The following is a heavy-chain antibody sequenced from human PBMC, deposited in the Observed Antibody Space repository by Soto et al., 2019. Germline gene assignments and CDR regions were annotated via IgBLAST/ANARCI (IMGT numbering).Heavy chain of an antibody. CDR1: GYTFTSYD. D-gene: IGHD3-3*01. CDR2: MNPNSGNT. Sequence: QVQLVQSGAEVKKPGASVKVSCKASGYTFTSYDITWVRQATGQGLEWMGWMNPNSGNTGYAQKFQGRVTMTRNTSISTAYMELSSLRSADTAVYYCARGRYDFWSGYYTDYYYGMDVWGQGTTVTVSS. J-gene: IGHJ6*02. CDR3: ARGRYDFWSGYYTDYYYGMDV. V-gene: IGHV1-8*01.